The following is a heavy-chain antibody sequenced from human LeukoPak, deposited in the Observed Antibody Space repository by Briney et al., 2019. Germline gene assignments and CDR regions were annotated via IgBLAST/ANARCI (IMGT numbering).Heavy chain of an antibody. Sequence: PSETLPPTCTVSGGSIRSYYWGWIRQPPGKGLEWIGYIHYSESTKYNPSLKSRVTMSVDTSKNQFSLKLSSVTAADTAVYYCASRSGSFSDALDIWGQGTLVTVSS. V-gene: IGHV4-59*08. J-gene: IGHJ3*02. D-gene: IGHD3-10*01. CDR2: IHYSEST. CDR1: GGSIRSYY. CDR3: ASRSGSFSDALDI.